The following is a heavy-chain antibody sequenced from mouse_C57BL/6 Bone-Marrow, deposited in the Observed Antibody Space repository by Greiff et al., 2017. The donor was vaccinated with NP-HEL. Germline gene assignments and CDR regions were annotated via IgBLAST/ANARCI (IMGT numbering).Heavy chain of an antibody. CDR3: AREGLLFDY. Sequence: QVQLQQPGAELVRPGSSVKLSCKASGYTFTSYWMDWVKQRPGQGLEWIGNIYPSDSETHYNQKFKDKATLTVDKSSSTAYMQLSSLTSEDSAAYYCAREGLLFDYWGQGTTLTVSS. D-gene: IGHD3-1*01. CDR1: GYTFTSYW. J-gene: IGHJ2*01. V-gene: IGHV1-61*01. CDR2: IYPSDSET.